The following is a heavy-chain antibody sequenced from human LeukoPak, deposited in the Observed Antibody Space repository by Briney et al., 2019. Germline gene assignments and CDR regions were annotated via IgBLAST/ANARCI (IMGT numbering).Heavy chain of an antibody. Sequence: PGGSLRLSCAASGFTFSSYAMSWVRQAPGKGLEWVSAISGSGGSTYYADAVRGRFTISRDNTKNTLYLQMNSLRAEDTAVYYCATPRTNLRWYFNYWGEGTLVTVSS. D-gene: IGHD4-23*01. CDR1: GFTFSSYA. CDR2: ISGSGGST. CDR3: ATPRTNLRWYFNY. J-gene: IGHJ4*02. V-gene: IGHV3-23*01.